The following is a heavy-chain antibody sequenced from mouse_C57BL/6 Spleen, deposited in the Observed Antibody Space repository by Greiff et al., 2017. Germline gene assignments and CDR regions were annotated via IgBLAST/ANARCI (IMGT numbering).Heavy chain of an antibody. V-gene: IGHV5-9*01. CDR1: GFTFSSYT. CDR2: ISGGGGNT. CDR3: ARLWDYFDY. Sequence: EVKLMESGGGLVKPGGSLKLSCAASGFTFSSYTMSWVRPTPEKRLEWVATISGGGGNTYYPDSVKGRFTISRDNAKNTLYLQMSSLRSEDTALYYCARLWDYFDYWGQGTTLTVSS. J-gene: IGHJ2*01. D-gene: IGHD4-1*01.